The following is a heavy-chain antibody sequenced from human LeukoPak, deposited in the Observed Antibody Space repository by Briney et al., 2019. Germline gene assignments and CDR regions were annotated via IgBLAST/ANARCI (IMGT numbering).Heavy chain of an antibody. J-gene: IGHJ4*02. V-gene: IGHV4-34*01. Sequence: SETLSLTCAVYGGSFSGYYWSWIRQPPGKGLEWIGEISHSGSTNYNPSLKSRVTISVDTSKNQFSLKLSSVTAADTAVYYCAREHDYDDYWGQGTLVTVA. CDR1: GGSFSGYY. CDR2: ISHSGST. CDR3: AREHDYDDY.